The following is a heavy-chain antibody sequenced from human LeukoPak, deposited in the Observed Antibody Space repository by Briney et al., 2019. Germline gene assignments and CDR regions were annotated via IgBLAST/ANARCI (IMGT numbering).Heavy chain of an antibody. CDR1: GFTFSGCY. J-gene: IGHJ4*02. CDR2: IYSGGST. Sequence: GGSLRLSCVASGFTFSGCYMSWIRQAPGKGLEWVSVIYSGGSTYYADSVKGRFTISRDNSKNTLYLQMNSLRAEDTAVYYCAGDGWGEYFDYWGQGTLVTVSS. V-gene: IGHV3-66*01. D-gene: IGHD3-16*01. CDR3: AGDGWGEYFDY.